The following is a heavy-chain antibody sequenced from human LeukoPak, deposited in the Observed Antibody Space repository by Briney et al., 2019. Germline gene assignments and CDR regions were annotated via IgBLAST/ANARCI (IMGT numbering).Heavy chain of an antibody. V-gene: IGHV3-7*01. J-gene: IGHJ4*02. CDR1: GFTFSTYS. CDR3: VRDGDDY. CDR2: IKQDGSEK. D-gene: IGHD7-27*01. Sequence: GGSLRLSCAASGFTFSTYSMNWVRQAPGKGLEWVANIKQDGSEKYYVDSVKGRLTISRDNAKNSLYLEMNSLRDEDTAVYYCVRDGDDYWGQGTLVSVSS.